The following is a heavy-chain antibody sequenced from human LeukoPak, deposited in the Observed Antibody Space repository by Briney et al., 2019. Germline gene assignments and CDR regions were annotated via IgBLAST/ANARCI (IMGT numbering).Heavy chain of an antibody. CDR3: ARVGSFGEIDY. CDR1: GFTFNNYG. V-gene: IGHV3-48*01. J-gene: IGHJ4*02. Sequence: SGGSLRLSCAASGFTFNNYGMNWVRQAPGKGLEWVSSISSSSSTIYYADSVKGRFTISRDNAKNSLYLQMNSLRAEDTAVYYCARVGSFGEIDYWGQGTLVTVSS. D-gene: IGHD3-10*01. CDR2: ISSSSSTI.